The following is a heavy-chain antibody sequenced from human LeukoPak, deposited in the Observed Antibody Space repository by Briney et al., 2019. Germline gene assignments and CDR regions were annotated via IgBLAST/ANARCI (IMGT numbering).Heavy chain of an antibody. V-gene: IGHV4-34*01. D-gene: IGHD1-7*01. CDR3: ARGPPNWNYGRDFQH. CDR1: GFTFSSYS. J-gene: IGHJ1*01. CDR2: INHSGST. Sequence: NSGGSLRLSCAASGFTFSSYSMNWVRQAPGKGLEWIGEINHSGSTNYNPSLKSRVTISVDTSKNQFSLKLSSVTAADTAVYYCARGPPNWNYGRDFQHWGQGTLVTVSS.